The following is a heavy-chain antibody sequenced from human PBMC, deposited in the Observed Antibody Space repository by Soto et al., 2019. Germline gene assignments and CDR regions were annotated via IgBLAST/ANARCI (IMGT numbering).Heavy chain of an antibody. D-gene: IGHD2-2*02. CDR1: GFTFSYHY. J-gene: IGHJ6*02. CDR3: ARGXYCSRTSCYRDYYGLDV. CDR2: TRNKANSYTT. V-gene: IGHV3-72*01. Sequence: PGGSLRLSCPASGFTFSYHYMDWVRQAPGKGLEWVGRTRNKANSYTTEYAASVKGRFTISRDDSKNSLYLQMNSLKTEDTAVYYCARGXYCSRTSCYRDYYGLDVWGQGTTVTVSS.